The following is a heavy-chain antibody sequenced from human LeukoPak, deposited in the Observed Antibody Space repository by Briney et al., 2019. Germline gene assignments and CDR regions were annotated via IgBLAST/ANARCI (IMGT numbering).Heavy chain of an antibody. CDR3: ARDLPQIEY. CDR1: GFTFDDYD. D-gene: IGHD3-22*01. CDR2: INWNGGST. V-gene: IGHV3-20*04. J-gene: IGHJ4*02. Sequence: PGGSLRLSCAASGFTFDDYDMKWVRQAPGKGLEWVSAINWNGGSTGYADSVKGRFTISRDNAKNSLYLQMNSLRAEDTALYYCARDLPQIEYWGQGTLVTVSS.